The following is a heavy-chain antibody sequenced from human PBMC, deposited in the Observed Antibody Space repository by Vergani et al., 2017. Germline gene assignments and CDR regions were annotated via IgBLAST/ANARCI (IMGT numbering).Heavy chain of an antibody. J-gene: IGHJ6*02. CDR1: GGSISSGDYY. Sequence: QVQLQESGPGLVQPSQTLSLTCTVSGGSISSGDYYWSWIRQPPGKGLEWIGYIYYSGSTYYNPSLKSRVTISVDTSKNQFSLKLSSVTAADTAVYYCARTRRYFDWLRYGMDVWGQGTTVTVSS. CDR3: ARTRRYFDWLRYGMDV. V-gene: IGHV4-30-4*01. CDR2: IYYSGST. D-gene: IGHD3-9*01.